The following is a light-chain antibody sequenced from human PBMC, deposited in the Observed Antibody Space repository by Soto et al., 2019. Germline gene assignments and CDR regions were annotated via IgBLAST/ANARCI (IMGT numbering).Light chain of an antibody. J-gene: IGLJ3*02. Sequence: QSALTQPASVSGSPGQSITISCTGTSSDVGDYNYVSWYQHHPGKAPKLMISEVSNRPSWVSHRFSGSKSGNTASLTISGLQSEDEADYYCSSFTISSTLVFGGGTKLTV. CDR3: SSFTISSTLV. CDR1: SSDVGDYNY. V-gene: IGLV2-14*01. CDR2: EVS.